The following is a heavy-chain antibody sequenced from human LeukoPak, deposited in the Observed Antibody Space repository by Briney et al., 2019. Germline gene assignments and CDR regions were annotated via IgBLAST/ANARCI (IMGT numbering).Heavy chain of an antibody. CDR3: AKNYAFDY. CDR1: GFTFSSYG. D-gene: IGHD2-2*01. J-gene: IGHJ4*02. Sequence: PGGSLRLSRAASGFTFSSYGMHWVRPAPGKGLEGVAFIRYDGSDKYFADSVKGRFTISRDNSKNTLYLQMNSLRVEDTAVYYCAKNYAFDYWGQGTLVTVSS. V-gene: IGHV3-30*02. CDR2: IRYDGSDK.